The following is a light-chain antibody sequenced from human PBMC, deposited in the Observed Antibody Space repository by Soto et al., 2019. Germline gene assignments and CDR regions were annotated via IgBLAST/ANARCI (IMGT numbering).Light chain of an antibody. CDR2: GAS. CDR1: QLFSSN. V-gene: IGKV3D-15*02. J-gene: IGKJ1*01. CDR3: QHYVSSPPWT. Sequence: EIVMMQSPATLSVSPGESVTLSCRASQLFSSNLAWYQHKPGQAPRLLIYGASTRATGIPARFSGSGSGTEFTLTISRLEPEDFAVYYCQHYVSSPPWTFGQGTKVDIK.